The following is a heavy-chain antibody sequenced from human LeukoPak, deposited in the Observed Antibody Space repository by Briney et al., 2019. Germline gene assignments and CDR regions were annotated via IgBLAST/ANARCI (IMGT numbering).Heavy chain of an antibody. Sequence: ASVTVSCKASGYTFTSYDINWVRQATGQGLEWMGWMNPNSGNTGYAQRFQGRVTMTRNTSISTAYMELSSLRSEDTAVYYCARGPPMISGSYYYYYYMDVWGKGTTVTVSS. CDR3: ARGPPMISGSYYYYYYMDV. V-gene: IGHV1-8*01. D-gene: IGHD3-10*01. CDR2: MNPNSGNT. J-gene: IGHJ6*03. CDR1: GYTFTSYD.